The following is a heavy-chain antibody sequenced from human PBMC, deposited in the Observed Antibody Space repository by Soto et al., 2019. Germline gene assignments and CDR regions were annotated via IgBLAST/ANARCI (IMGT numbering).Heavy chain of an antibody. J-gene: IGHJ4*02. D-gene: IGHD3-3*02. CDR2: IDEVGSET. CDR3: ARGFRLNNAFV. V-gene: IGHV3-7*01. Sequence: PGGSLRLSCGASGFAFSAYWMDWVRQAPGKGLEWLANIDEVGSETNYVDSVKGRFTISRDNAKNALFLQMNSLRAEDTAVYYCARGFRLNNAFVWGQGTLVTVST. CDR1: GFAFSAYW.